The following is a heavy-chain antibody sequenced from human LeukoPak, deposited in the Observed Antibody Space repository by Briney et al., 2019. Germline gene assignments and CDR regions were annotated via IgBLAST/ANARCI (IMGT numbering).Heavy chain of an antibody. CDR3: ARDFSGWYDDIDY. V-gene: IGHV4-30-2*01. D-gene: IGHD6-19*01. Sequence: TLSLTCTVSGGSISSGGYYWSWIRQPPGKGLEWIGYIYHSGSTYYNPSLKSRVTISVDTSKNQFSLKLSSVTAADTAVYYCARDFSGWYDDIDYWGQGTLVTVSS. J-gene: IGHJ4*02. CDR1: GGSISSGGYY. CDR2: IYHSGST.